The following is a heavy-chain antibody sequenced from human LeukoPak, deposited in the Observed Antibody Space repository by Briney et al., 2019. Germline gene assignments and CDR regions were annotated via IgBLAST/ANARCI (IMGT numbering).Heavy chain of an antibody. CDR1: GFTFSSYW. V-gene: IGHV3-7*01. Sequence: GGSLRLSCAASGFTFSSYWMSWVRQAPGKGLGWGGNINQEGSERNHGDSVNGRFTISRDNAENSLYLQMNSLRAEDTAVYYCARIIGAFGTYRYDSWGQGTLVSVSS. CDR2: INQEGSER. CDR3: ARIIGAFGTYRYDS. J-gene: IGHJ4*02. D-gene: IGHD3-16*02.